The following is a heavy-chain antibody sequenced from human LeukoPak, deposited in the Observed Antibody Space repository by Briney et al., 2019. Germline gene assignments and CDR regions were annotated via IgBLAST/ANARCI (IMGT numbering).Heavy chain of an antibody. J-gene: IGHJ4*02. CDR2: ISGSGGST. Sequence: GGSLSLSCAASGFTFSSYAMSWVRQAPGKGLEWVSAISGSGGSTYYADSVKGRFTISRDNSKNTLYLQMNSLRAEDTAVYYCAKDGYSYGYTYYFDYWGQGTLVTVSS. CDR1: GFTFSSYA. CDR3: AKDGYSYGYTYYFDY. V-gene: IGHV3-23*01. D-gene: IGHD5-18*01.